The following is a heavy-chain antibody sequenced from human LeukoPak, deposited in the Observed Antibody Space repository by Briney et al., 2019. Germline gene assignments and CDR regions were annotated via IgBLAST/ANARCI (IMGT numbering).Heavy chain of an antibody. CDR3: ARTDYYYDSSGLTTFGAFDI. Sequence: GGSLRLSCAASGFTFSSYGMHWVRQAPGKGLEWVAVISYDGSNKYYADSVKGRFTISRDNSKNTLYLQMNSLRAEDTAVYYCARTDYYYDSSGLTTFGAFDIWGQGTMVTVSS. J-gene: IGHJ3*02. D-gene: IGHD3-22*01. V-gene: IGHV3-30*03. CDR2: ISYDGSNK. CDR1: GFTFSSYG.